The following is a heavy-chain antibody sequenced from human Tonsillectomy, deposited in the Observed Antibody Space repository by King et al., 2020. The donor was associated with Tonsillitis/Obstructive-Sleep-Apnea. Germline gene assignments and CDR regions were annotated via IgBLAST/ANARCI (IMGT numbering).Heavy chain of an antibody. CDR2: INSSSTYI. Sequence: VQLVESGGGLVKPGGSLRLSCAASGFTFSSYSMKWVRQAPGKGLEWVSSINSSSTYIYYADSVKGRFTISRDNAKNSLYLQMNSLRAEDRDVYYCARDPGDLVWLLRNWFNPWGQGILVTVSA. D-gene: IGHD3-3*01. V-gene: IGHV3-21*01. CDR3: ARDPGDLVWLLRNWFNP. J-gene: IGHJ5*02. CDR1: GFTFSSYS.